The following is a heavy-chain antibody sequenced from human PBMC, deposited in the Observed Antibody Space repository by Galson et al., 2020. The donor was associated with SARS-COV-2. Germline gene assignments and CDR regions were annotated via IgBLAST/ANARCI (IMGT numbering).Heavy chain of an antibody. Sequence: GESLKISCAASGFTFSSYDMHWVRQATGKGLEWVSAIGTAGDTYYPGSVKGRFTISRENAKNSLYLQMNSLIAGDTAVYYCARGDVITMVRGVIYYYYYGMDVWGQGTTVTVSS. J-gene: IGHJ6*02. CDR1: GFTFSSYD. D-gene: IGHD3-10*01. CDR2: IGTAGDT. V-gene: IGHV3-13*01. CDR3: ARGDVITMVRGVIYYYYYGMDV.